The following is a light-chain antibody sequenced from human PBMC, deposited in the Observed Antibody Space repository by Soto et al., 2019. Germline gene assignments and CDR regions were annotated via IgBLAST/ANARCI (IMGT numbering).Light chain of an antibody. CDR3: SSYTSTNTLI. V-gene: IGLV2-14*01. J-gene: IGLJ2*01. Sequence: QSALTQPASVSGSPGQSITISCTGTSSDIGGYNYVSWFQQYPGKAPKVMIYEVTNRPSGVSNRFSGSKSGNTASLTISGLQAEDEADYYCSSYTSTNTLIFGGGTQLTVL. CDR1: SSDIGGYNY. CDR2: EVT.